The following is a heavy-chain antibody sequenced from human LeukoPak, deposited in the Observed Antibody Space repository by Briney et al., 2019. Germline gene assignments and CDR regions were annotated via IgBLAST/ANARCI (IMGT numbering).Heavy chain of an antibody. CDR1: GFTFSSYA. J-gene: IGHJ3*02. V-gene: IGHV3-23*01. CDR3: AKTSRGLGATKGDDAFDI. CDR2: IRDGGEIT. D-gene: IGHD1-26*01. Sequence: PGGSLRLSCAASGFTFSSYAMSWVRQAPGKGLEWVSGIRDGGEITYYADSVKGRFTISRDNSKNTLYLQMHSLRAGDTAVYYCAKTSRGLGATKGDDAFDIWGQGTILTVSS.